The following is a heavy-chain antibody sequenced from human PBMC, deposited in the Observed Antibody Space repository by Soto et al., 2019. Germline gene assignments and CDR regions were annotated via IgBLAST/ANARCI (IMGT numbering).Heavy chain of an antibody. CDR2: INPISGGT. D-gene: IGHD2-15*01. Sequence: ASVKVSCKASGYTFTGHHIHWVRQAPGQGLEWMGWINPISGGTKYREKFQGRVSITRDKSSSTAYMELSSLTSDDSAVYYCAKDGRHCSGGSCPQGHWGQGTLVTVSS. J-gene: IGHJ4*02. CDR3: AKDGRHCSGGSCPQGH. V-gene: IGHV1-2*02. CDR1: GYTFTGHH.